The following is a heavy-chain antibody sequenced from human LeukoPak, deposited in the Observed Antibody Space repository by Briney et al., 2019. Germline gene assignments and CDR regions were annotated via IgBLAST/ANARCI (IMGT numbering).Heavy chain of an antibody. Sequence: GGSLRLSCAASGFTFSNYGMNWVRQAPGKGLEWVSAISGSGHNTYYADSVKGRFTISRDNSKNTLYLQMNSLRAEDTAVYYCASQRWLQSSFDYWGQGTLVTVSS. J-gene: IGHJ4*02. CDR2: ISGSGHNT. V-gene: IGHV3-23*01. D-gene: IGHD5-24*01. CDR1: GFTFSNYG. CDR3: ASQRWLQSSFDY.